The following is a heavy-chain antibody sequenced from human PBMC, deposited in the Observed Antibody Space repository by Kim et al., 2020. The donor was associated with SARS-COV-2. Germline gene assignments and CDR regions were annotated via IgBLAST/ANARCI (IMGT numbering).Heavy chain of an antibody. J-gene: IGHJ4*02. D-gene: IGHD5-18*01. Sequence: GGSLRLSCAASGFTFSSYAMHWVRQAPGKGLEWVAVISYDGSNKYYADSVKGRFTISRDNSKNTLYLQMNSLRAEDTAVYYCAREDTAMVTGFDYWGQGT. CDR2: ISYDGSNK. CDR1: GFTFSSYA. V-gene: IGHV3-30-3*01. CDR3: AREDTAMVTGFDY.